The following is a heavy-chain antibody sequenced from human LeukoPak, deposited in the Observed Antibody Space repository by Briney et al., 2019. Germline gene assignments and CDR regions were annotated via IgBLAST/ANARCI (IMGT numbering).Heavy chain of an antibody. J-gene: IGHJ3*01. CDR3: ARLLDNDTSGDPDTFDV. CDR2: VSYTRRT. Sequence: SETLSLTCTVSAGSPSGHNWSCIRQPPRQRLKGIGYVSYTRRTKYNPSLHSRVTISIDTPMTQFSLKLTSVASADTAVYSCARLLDNDTSGDPDTFDVWGQGTTVIVSS. CDR1: AGSPSGHN. D-gene: IGHD3-22*01. V-gene: IGHV4-59*11.